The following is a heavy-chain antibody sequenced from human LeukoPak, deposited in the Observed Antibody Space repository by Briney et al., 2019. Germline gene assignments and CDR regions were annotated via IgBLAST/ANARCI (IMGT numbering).Heavy chain of an antibody. D-gene: IGHD1-1*01. J-gene: IGHJ4*02. CDR2: IYSGGST. Sequence: GGSLRLSCAASGFTVSSNYMNWVRQAPGKGLEWVSVIYSGGSTYYADSVKGRFTISRDNSKNTLYLQMNSLRAEDTAVYYCAKDWGTTGTTGWLLDYWGQGTLVTVSS. CDR3: AKDWGTTGTTGWLLDY. CDR1: GFTVSSNY. V-gene: IGHV3-66*01.